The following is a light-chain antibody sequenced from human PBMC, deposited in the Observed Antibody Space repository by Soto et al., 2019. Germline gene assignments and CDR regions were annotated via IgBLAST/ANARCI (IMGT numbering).Light chain of an antibody. CDR1: QSIGNN. J-gene: IGKJ5*01. V-gene: IGKV3-15*01. Sequence: EIVMTQSPATLSVSPGERVTLSCRASQSIGNNLAWYQHKPGRAPRLLIYAPSTRATGVPDRFSGSGSGTDFTLTISSLEPEDFAVYYCHHRGNGITFGQGTRLEIK. CDR3: HHRGNGIT. CDR2: APS.